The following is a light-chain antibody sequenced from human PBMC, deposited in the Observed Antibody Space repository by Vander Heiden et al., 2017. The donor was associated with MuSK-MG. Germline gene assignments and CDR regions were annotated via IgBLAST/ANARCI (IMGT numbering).Light chain of an antibody. J-gene: IGKJ1*01. Sequence: DIQMTQSPSTLSASVGDRVTITCRASQSVSNWLAWYQQKPGRAPKLLIYRASTLETGVPSRFSGSGSGTEFTLTISSLQPDDSATYHCQQYYGYSRTFGQGTKLEI. V-gene: IGKV1-5*03. CDR3: QQYYGYSRT. CDR2: RAS. CDR1: QSVSNW.